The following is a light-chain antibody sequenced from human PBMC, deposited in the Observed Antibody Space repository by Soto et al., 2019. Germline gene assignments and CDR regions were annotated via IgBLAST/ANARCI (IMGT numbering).Light chain of an antibody. CDR1: QSLLHSDGYKY. CDR3: TQTLKTPFT. V-gene: IGKV2-28*01. Sequence: IVLTQSPVSLPVPPGEPASISCKSSQSLLHSDGYKYLDWYVQNAGQSTQLLIYLGSHRASGVPDRISGSGSGTDFTLKISKVEADDVGVYYCTQTLKTPFTFGPGTKVDIK. J-gene: IGKJ3*01. CDR2: LGS.